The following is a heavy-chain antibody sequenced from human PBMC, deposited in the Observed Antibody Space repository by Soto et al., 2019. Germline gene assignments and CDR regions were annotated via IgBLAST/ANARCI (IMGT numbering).Heavy chain of an antibody. J-gene: IGHJ4*02. CDR3: ARGSTDSYPGSRIFDF. D-gene: IGHD3-10*01. CDR2: ITDTGGDA. V-gene: IGHV3-23*01. CDR1: GTTFGSRA. Sequence: GGSLRLSCVASGTTFGSRAMSWVRQAPGEGLEWVSTITDTGGDAKYADSVRGRFTISRDNSKNTLYLQMSSLRAEDSAVYYCARGSTDSYPGSRIFDFWGRGTLV.